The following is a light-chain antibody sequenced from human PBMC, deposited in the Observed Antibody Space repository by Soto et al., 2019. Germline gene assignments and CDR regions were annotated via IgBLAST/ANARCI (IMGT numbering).Light chain of an antibody. V-gene: IGKV1-5*03. CDR3: QQYNTYPWT. CDR1: ESVKSW. J-gene: IGKJ1*01. CDR2: KAS. Sequence: DIQMTQSPSTLSASIGDRVTITCRARESVKSWLAWYQQKAGKAPKFLIYKASTLESGVPSRFSGSGSGTEFNLTISSLQPDDFATYYCQQYNTYPWTFGQGTKV.